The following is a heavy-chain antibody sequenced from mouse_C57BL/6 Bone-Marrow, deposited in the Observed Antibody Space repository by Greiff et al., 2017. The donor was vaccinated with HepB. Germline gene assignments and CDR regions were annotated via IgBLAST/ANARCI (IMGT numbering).Heavy chain of an antibody. D-gene: IGHD1-1*01. CDR3: TKIPSHYYGSSQDFDY. CDR1: GYTFTSYW. J-gene: IGHJ2*01. CDR2: IYPGNSDT. Sequence: EVQLQQSGTVLARPGASVKMSCKTSGYTFTSYWMHWVKQRPGQGLEWIGAIYPGNSDTSYNQKFKGKAKLTAVTSASTAYMELSSLTNEDSAVYYCTKIPSHYYGSSQDFDYWGQGTTLTVSS. V-gene: IGHV1-5*01.